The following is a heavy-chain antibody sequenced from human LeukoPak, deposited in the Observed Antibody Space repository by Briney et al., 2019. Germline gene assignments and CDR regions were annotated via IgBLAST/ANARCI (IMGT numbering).Heavy chain of an antibody. CDR2: ISGSGGTT. V-gene: IGHV3-23*01. J-gene: IGHJ6*04. D-gene: IGHD2-2*01. CDR3: AKAPADYCSSTSSSDV. Sequence: GGSLRLSCAASGFTFSSYAMSWVRQTPAMGLEWVSAISGSGGTTYYADSLKGRFTIPRDNSKNTLYLQMNSLRAEDTAVYYCAKAPADYCSSTSSSDVWGKGTTVTVSS. CDR1: GFTFSSYA.